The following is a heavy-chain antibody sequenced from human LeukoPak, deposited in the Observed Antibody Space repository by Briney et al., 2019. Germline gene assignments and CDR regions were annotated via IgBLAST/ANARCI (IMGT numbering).Heavy chain of an antibody. Sequence: PSETLSLTCTVSGGSISPYFWSWIRQPPGKRLEWIGYISYSERTDYNPSLKSRVTISVDTSKNQFSLKLSSVTAADTAVYYCARRADYVWGSYRESPDYWGQGTLVTVSS. V-gene: IGHV4-59*12. J-gene: IGHJ4*02. CDR3: ARRADYVWGSYRESPDY. D-gene: IGHD3-16*02. CDR2: ISYSERT. CDR1: GGSISPYF.